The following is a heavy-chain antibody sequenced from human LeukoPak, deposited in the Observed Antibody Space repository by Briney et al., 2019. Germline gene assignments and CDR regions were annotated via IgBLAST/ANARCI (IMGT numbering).Heavy chain of an antibody. CDR1: GYTFTGYY. Sequence: ASVKVSCKASGYTFTGYYMHWVRQASGQGLEWMGGIIPIFGTANYAQKLQGRVTMTTDTSTSTAYMELRSLRSDDTAVYYCARDRGSGWFVYWGQGTLVTVSS. V-gene: IGHV1-18*04. J-gene: IGHJ4*02. CDR3: ARDRGSGWFVY. D-gene: IGHD6-19*01. CDR2: IIPIFGTA.